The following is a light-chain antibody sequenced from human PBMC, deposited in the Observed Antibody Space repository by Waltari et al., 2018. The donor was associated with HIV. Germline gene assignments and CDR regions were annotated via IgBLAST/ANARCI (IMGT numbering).Light chain of an antibody. V-gene: IGLV1-51*01. Sequence: QSVLTQPPSVSAAAGQKVTISCPGRYYSVGNNYVSWYQQVPGTAPKLLIYDDNKRRSGIPDRFSGSKSDTSATLGITGLQTGDEADYYCRAWDSSLSAFVFGGGTRLTVL. CDR1: YYSVGNNY. J-gene: IGLJ2*01. CDR3: RAWDSSLSAFV. CDR2: DDN.